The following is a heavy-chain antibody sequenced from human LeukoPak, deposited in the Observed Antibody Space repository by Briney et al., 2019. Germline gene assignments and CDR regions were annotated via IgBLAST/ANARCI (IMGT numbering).Heavy chain of an antibody. D-gene: IGHD5-18*01. V-gene: IGHV3-43*02. J-gene: IGHJ4*02. CDR3: AKDIGGYSFAADY. CDR2: ISGDGGIT. CDR1: GFTFDDYA. Sequence: GGSLRLSCAASGFTFDDYAMHWVRQGPGKGLEWVSLISGDGGITYYADSVKGRFTIYRDNSKNSLYLQMNSLRTEDTALYYCAKDIGGYSFAADYWGQGTLVTVSS.